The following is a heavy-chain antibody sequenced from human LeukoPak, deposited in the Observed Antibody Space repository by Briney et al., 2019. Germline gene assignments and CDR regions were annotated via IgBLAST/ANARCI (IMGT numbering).Heavy chain of an antibody. CDR3: AKGNYYGSSGLGSTSFDY. D-gene: IGHD3-10*01. J-gene: IGHJ4*02. CDR1: GFTFINYA. CDR2: ISGSGDNT. V-gene: IGHV3-23*01. Sequence: GGSLRLSCAASGFTFINYAMTWVRQAPGKGLEWVSAISGSGDNTYYADSVKGRFTISRDNSKNTLYLQMNSLRAEDTALYYCAKGNYYGSSGLGSTSFDYWGQGTLVTVSS.